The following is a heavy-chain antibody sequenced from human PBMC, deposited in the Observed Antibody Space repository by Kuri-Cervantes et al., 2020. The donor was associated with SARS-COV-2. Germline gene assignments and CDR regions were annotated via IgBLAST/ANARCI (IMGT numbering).Heavy chain of an antibody. Sequence: ASVKVSCKASGGTFSSYAINWVRQATGQGLEWMGWMNPNSGNTGYAQKFQGRVTMTRNTSISTAYMELSSLRSEDTAVYYCARVGLYYDFWSGYYTPLGMDVWGQGTMVTVSS. CDR2: MNPNSGNT. CDR3: ARVGLYYDFWSGYYTPLGMDV. J-gene: IGHJ6*02. D-gene: IGHD3-3*01. V-gene: IGHV1-8*02. CDR1: GGTFSSYA.